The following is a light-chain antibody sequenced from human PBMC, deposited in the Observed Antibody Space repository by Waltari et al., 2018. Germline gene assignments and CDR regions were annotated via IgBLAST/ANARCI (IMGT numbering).Light chain of an antibody. CDR1: SGYRNYN. V-gene: IGLV9-49*01. CDR2: VGTGGIVG. CDR3: GADHGSGSNFVV. Sequence: QPVLTQPPSASASLGASVTLTCTLSSGYRNYNVAWYQQSPGKGPRFVMRVGTGGIVGSKGDGIPDRFSVLGSGLNRYLTIKNIQEEDESDYHCGADHGSGSNFVVFGGGTKLTVL. J-gene: IGLJ2*01.